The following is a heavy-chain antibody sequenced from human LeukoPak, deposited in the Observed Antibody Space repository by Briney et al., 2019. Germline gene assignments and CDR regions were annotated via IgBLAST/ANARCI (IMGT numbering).Heavy chain of an antibody. CDR3: ARDGGYDFWSGYYQDY. D-gene: IGHD3-3*01. J-gene: IGHJ4*02. V-gene: IGHV3-64D*06. CDR2: ISSDGIST. CDR1: GFTFSSYA. Sequence: PGGSLRLSCSASGFTFSSYAIHWVRQAPGKGLEYVSAISSDGISTYYAGSVKDRFTISRDNSKNTLYLQMSSLRAEDTAVYYCARDGGYDFWSGYYQDYWGQGTLVTVSS.